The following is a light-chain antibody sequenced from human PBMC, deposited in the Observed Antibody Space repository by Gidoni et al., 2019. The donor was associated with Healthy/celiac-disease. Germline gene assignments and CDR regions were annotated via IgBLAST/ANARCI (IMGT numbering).Light chain of an antibody. V-gene: IGKV1-39*01. CDR3: QQSYSTPRT. CDR1: QSISSY. CDR2: AAS. Sequence: DIQMTQYPSSQSASVGNRVTIPCRASQSISSYLNWYQQKPGEAPKLLIYAASSLQSGVPSRFCVSGSGTVFTLSISSLQPEDFATYYCQQSYSTPRTFGQGTKVEIK. J-gene: IGKJ1*01.